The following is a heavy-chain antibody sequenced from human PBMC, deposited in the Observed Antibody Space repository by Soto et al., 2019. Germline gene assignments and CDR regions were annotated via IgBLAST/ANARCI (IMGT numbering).Heavy chain of an antibody. D-gene: IGHD2-15*01. V-gene: IGHV1-3*01. CDR3: AREDDCSGGSCYAY. J-gene: IGHJ4*02. Sequence: ASVKVSCKASGYTFTSYAMHWVRQAPGQRLEWMGWINAGNGNTKYSQKFQGRVTITRDTSASTAYMELSSLRSEDTAVYYCAREDDCSGGSCYAYWGQGTLVTVSS. CDR1: GYTFTSYA. CDR2: INAGNGNT.